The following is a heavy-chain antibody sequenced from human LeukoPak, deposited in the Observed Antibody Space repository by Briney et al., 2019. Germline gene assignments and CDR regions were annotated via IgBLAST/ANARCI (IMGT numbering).Heavy chain of an antibody. D-gene: IGHD3-3*01. V-gene: IGHV1-69*04. Sequence: ASVKVSCKASGGTFSSYAISWVRQAPGQGLEWMGRIIPILGIANYAQKLQGRVTMTTDTSTSTAYMELRSLRSDDTAVYYCAREQGYYDFWTSRYYGMDVWGQGTTVTVSS. J-gene: IGHJ6*02. CDR3: AREQGYYDFWTSRYYGMDV. CDR2: IIPILGIA. CDR1: GGTFSSYA.